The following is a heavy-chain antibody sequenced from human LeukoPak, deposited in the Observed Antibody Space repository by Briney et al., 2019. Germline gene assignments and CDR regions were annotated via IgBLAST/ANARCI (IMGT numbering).Heavy chain of an antibody. CDR2: ISYDGSNK. V-gene: IGHV3-30-3*01. J-gene: IGHJ6*02. CDR3: ARGYGNYDFWSGNYYGMDV. D-gene: IGHD3-3*01. CDR1: GFTFSSYA. Sequence: GGSLRLSCAASGFTFSSYAMHWVRQAPGKGLEWVAVISYDGSNKYYADSVKGRFTISRDNSKNTLYLQMNSLRAEDTAVYYCARGYGNYDFWSGNYYGMDVWGQGTSVTVSS.